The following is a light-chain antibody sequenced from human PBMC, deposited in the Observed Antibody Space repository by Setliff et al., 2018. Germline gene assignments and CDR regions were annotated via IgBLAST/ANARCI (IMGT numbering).Light chain of an antibody. CDR1: SSDIGGYSY. CDR2: DVN. J-gene: IGLJ2*01. V-gene: IGLV2-14*03. CDR3: CSYTAKNTLI. Sequence: QSALTQPDSVSGSPGQSITTLCTGSSSDIGGYSYVSWYQQHPGKVPKLIIFDVNNRPSGVSTRFSGSKSGSGATLTISGLQSEDEADYFCCSYTAKNTLIFGGGTKVTVL.